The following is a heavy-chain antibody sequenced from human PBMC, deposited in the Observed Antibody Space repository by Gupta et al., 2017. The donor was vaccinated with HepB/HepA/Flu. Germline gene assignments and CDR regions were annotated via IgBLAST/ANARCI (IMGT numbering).Heavy chain of an antibody. J-gene: IGHJ4*02. CDR3: ARGLSDYDSSVYPLLSH. Sequence: QVQLVQSGAEVKKPGASVRVSCKTSGFTFTSHEINWVRQATGQGLEWMGWMNPNNGNTGYAQRFQGRVTMTRDTSIRTAYMELSSLKSEDTAVYYCARGLSDYDSSVYPLLSHWGQGTLVTVSS. CDR1: GFTFTSHE. D-gene: IGHD3-22*01. V-gene: IGHV1-8*01. CDR2: MNPNNGNT.